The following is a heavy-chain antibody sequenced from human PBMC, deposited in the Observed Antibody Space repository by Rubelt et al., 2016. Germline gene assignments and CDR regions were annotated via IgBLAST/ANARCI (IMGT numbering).Heavy chain of an antibody. CDR2: IYYRGGT. CDR1: GGSISSSSYY. CDR3: ARLGGSSGWLY. Sequence: QLQLQESGPGLVKPSETLSLTCTVSGGSISSSSYYWGWIRQPPGRGLEWIGSIYYRGGTYYNPSLKIRVTSSGDTSKNQVSLKRSSVTAADTAVYYCARLGGSSGWLYWGQRTLVTVSS. J-gene: IGHJ4*02. V-gene: IGHV4-39*01. D-gene: IGHD6-19*01.